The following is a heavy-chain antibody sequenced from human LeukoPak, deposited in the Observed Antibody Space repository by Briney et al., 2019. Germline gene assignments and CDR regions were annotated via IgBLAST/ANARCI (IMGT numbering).Heavy chain of an antibody. CDR1: GFTFSSYA. V-gene: IGHV3-23*01. J-gene: IGHJ1*01. CDR3: AKGGGSSNGYVQY. D-gene: IGHD5-18*01. CDR2: ISGSGGST. Sequence: PGGSLRLSCAASGFTFSSYAVSWVRQAPGKGLEWVSLISGSGGSTSYADSVKGRFTISRDISENTLFLQMNSLRGEDTAVYYCAKGGGSSNGYVQYWGQGTLVTVSS.